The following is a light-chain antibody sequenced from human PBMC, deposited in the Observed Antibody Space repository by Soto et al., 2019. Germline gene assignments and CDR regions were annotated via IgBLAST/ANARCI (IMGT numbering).Light chain of an antibody. CDR2: DVS. CDR3: DQRSSWRPLA. CDR1: QSVGGY. Sequence: EIVLTQSPATLSLSPGESATLSCRASQSVGGYLDWYQQKPGQAPRHLIYDVSNRASSIPARFSGSGSGTDFTLTICSLEREDRAIYYCDQRSSWRPLAFCRGAKVEIK. J-gene: IGKJ4*01. V-gene: IGKV3-11*01.